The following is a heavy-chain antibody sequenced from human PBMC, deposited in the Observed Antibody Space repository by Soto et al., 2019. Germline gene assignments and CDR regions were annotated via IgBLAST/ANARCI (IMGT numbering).Heavy chain of an antibody. D-gene: IGHD6-13*01. J-gene: IGHJ6*02. Sequence: GESLKISCKGSGYSFTSYWISWVRQMPGKGLEWMGRIDPSDSYTNYNPSFQGHVTISADKSISTAYLQWSSLKASDTAMYYCARTSAAGKYYYGMDVWGQGTTVTVSS. CDR1: GYSFTSYW. CDR3: ARTSAAGKYYYGMDV. V-gene: IGHV5-10-1*01. CDR2: IDPSDSYT.